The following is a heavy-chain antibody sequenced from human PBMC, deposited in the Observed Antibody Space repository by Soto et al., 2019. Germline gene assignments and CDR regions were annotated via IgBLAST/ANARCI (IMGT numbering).Heavy chain of an antibody. CDR2: INPNSGGT. D-gene: IGHD3-10*01. J-gene: IGHJ6*02. V-gene: IGHV1-2*04. CDR1: GYTFTGYY. CDR3: AREGITMVRSGMDV. Sequence: DSVKVSCKASGYTFTGYYMHWVRQAPGQGLEWMGWINPNSGGTNYAQKFQGWVTMTRDTSISTAYMELSRLRSDDTAVYYCAREGITMVRSGMDVWGQAKTVTVS.